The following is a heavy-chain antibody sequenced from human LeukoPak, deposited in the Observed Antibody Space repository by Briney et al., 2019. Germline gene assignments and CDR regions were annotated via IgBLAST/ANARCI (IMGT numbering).Heavy chain of an antibody. CDR3: AREQQEYFDY. CDR1: GGTFSSYA. Sequence: GASVKVSCKASGGTFSSYAISWVRQAPGQGLEWMGRIITILGIANYAQKFQGRVTITADKSTSTAYMELSSLRSEDTAVYYCAREQQEYFDYWGQGTLVTVSS. V-gene: IGHV1-69*04. D-gene: IGHD6-13*01. CDR2: IITILGIA. J-gene: IGHJ4*02.